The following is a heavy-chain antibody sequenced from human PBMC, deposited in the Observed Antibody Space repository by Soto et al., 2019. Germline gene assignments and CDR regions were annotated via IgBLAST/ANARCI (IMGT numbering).Heavy chain of an antibody. CDR3: ARERLYCSGGSCYAEGSWFDP. V-gene: IGHV1-69*12. J-gene: IGHJ5*02. Sequence: QVQLVQSGAEVKKPGSSVKVSCKASGGTFSSYAISWVRQAPGQGLEWMGGIIPIFGTANYAQKFQGRVTITADESTSRAYMELSSLRSEDTAVYYCARERLYCSGGSCYAEGSWFDPWGQGTLVTVSS. D-gene: IGHD2-15*01. CDR2: IIPIFGTA. CDR1: GGTFSSYA.